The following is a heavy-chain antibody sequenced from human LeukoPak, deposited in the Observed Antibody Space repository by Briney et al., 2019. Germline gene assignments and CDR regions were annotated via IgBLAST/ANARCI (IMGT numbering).Heavy chain of an antibody. CDR1: GGSFSGYY. D-gene: IGHD3-22*01. V-gene: IGHV4-34*01. Sequence: PSETLSLTCAVYGGSFSGYYWSWIRQPPGKGLEWIGEINHSGSTNYNPSLKSRVTISVDTSKNQFSLKLSSVTAADTAVYYCARVDRTRGKWFSLKHYFDYWGQGTLVTVSS. CDR2: INHSGST. J-gene: IGHJ4*02. CDR3: ARVDRTRGKWFSLKHYFDY.